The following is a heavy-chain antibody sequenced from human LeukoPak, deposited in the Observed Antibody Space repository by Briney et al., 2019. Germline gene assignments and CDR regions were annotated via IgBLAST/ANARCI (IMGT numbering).Heavy chain of an antibody. Sequence: QPGRSLRLSCAASGFTFSSYGMHWVRQAPGKGLEWVAVIRYDGSNKYYADSVKGRFTTSRDNSKNTLYLQMNSLRAEDTAVYYCAREGCSSTSCLGYWGQGTLVTVSS. CDR1: GFTFSSYG. V-gene: IGHV3-33*01. D-gene: IGHD2-2*01. CDR2: IRYDGSNK. CDR3: AREGCSSTSCLGY. J-gene: IGHJ4*02.